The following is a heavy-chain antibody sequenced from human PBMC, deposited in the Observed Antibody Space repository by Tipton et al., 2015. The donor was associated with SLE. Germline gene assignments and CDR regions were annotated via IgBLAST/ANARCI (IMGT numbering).Heavy chain of an antibody. CDR3: ARGFLYDGFQV. Sequence: TLSLTCTVSGGSISSSNHYWGWIRQPPGKGLEWIGSIYYSGSTYYNPSLKSRVTMSIDTSKNQFSLKLSSVTDVDTAVYYCARGFLYDGFQVWGQGTLVTVSS. D-gene: IGHD2-2*02. CDR2: IYYSGST. V-gene: IGHV4-39*07. CDR1: GGSISSSNHY. J-gene: IGHJ1*01.